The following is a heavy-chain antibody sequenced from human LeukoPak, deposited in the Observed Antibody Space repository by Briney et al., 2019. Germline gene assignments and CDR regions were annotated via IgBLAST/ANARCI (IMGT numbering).Heavy chain of an antibody. V-gene: IGHV4-61*01. J-gene: IGHJ4*02. CDR2: IYSSGST. CDR3: ARAPYYYDNSGYFRFDY. D-gene: IGHD3-22*01. Sequence: PSETLSLTCTVSGGSVSSRTYYWSWIRQPPGQGLEWIGYIYSSGSTNYNPSLKSRVTISVDTSKNQFSLKLTSVTAADTAVYYCARAPYYYDNSGYFRFDYWGQGTLVTVSS. CDR1: GGSVSSRTYY.